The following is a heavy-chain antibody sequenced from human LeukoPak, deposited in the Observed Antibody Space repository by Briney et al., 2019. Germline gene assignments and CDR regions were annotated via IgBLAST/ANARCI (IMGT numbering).Heavy chain of an antibody. Sequence: SVKLSCKASGGTFSSYTISWLRQAPGQGLEWMGRIIPILGIANYAQKFQGRVTITADKSTSTAYMELSSLRSEDTAVYYCASLGYYYDSSGEGYFDYWGQGTLVTVSS. CDR1: GGTFSSYT. V-gene: IGHV1-69*02. CDR2: IIPILGIA. CDR3: ASLGYYYDSSGEGYFDY. D-gene: IGHD3-22*01. J-gene: IGHJ4*02.